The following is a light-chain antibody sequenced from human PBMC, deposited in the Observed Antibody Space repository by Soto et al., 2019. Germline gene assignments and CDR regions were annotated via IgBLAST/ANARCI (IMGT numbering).Light chain of an antibody. Sequence: QSALTQPASVSGSPGQSITFSCTGTSSDIGIYNYVSWYQQHPGKAPQLMIYEVNNRPSGVSNRFSGSKSGNTASLTISGLQAEDEADYYCCSYTTSNTYVFGTGTKLTVL. CDR2: EVN. V-gene: IGLV2-14*01. CDR1: SSDIGIYNY. J-gene: IGLJ1*01. CDR3: CSYTTSNTYV.